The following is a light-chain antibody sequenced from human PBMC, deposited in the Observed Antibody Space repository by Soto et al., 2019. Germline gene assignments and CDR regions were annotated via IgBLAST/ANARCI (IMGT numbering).Light chain of an antibody. CDR2: DVT. CDR3: SSYAGSSNV. Sequence: QSVLTQPRSVSGSPGQSVTISCTGTNSDVGTFYFVSWYQQYPDKGPKLIIYDVTERPSGVPDRFSGSKSGNTASLTISGLQAEDEADYYCSSYAGSSNVFGTGTKVTVL. J-gene: IGLJ1*01. CDR1: NSDVGTFYF. V-gene: IGLV2-11*01.